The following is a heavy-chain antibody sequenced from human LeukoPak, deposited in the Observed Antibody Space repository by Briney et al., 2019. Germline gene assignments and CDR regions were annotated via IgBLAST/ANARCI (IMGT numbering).Heavy chain of an antibody. J-gene: IGHJ4*02. CDR2: IYYSGST. V-gene: IGHV4-31*03. CDR3: ARWSDPDFDY. Sequence: SETLFLTCTVSGGSISSGGYYWSWIRQHPGKGLEWIGYIYYSGSTYYNPSLKSRVTISVDTSKNQFSLKLSSVTAADTAVYYCARWSDPDFDYWGQGTLVTVSS. CDR1: GGSISSGGYY.